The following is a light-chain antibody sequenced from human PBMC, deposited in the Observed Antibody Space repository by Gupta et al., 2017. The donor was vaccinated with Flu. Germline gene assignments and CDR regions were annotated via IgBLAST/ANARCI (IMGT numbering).Light chain of an antibody. CDR2: YER. V-gene: IGLV3-21*02. Sequence: SHVLIQPPALLVAPGQTARITCGGNNMAIKGVHWYQQKPGQAPVFLVYYERDRPSGIPGRFSDSNSGDTATLTISRVEAGDEAYYYWQVWDSSIDQGVVGGGNKLNGL. J-gene: IGLJ2*01. CDR3: QVWDSSIDQGV. CDR1: NMAIKG.